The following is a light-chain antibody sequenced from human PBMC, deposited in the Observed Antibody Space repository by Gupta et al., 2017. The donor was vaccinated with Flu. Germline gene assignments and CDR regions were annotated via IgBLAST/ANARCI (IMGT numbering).Light chain of an antibody. Sequence: DVVMTQSPLSLPVTLGQPASISCRSSQSLVYKNGITYLNWFQQRPGQSPRRLIYEGSNRDSGGPDRFSGSGSGTDFTLKSSRGEAEDVGVYYGMRGTHPWTFGQGTRLEI. CDR1: QSLVYKNGITY. CDR3: MRGTHPWT. CDR2: EGS. V-gene: IGKV2-30*01. J-gene: IGKJ2*02.